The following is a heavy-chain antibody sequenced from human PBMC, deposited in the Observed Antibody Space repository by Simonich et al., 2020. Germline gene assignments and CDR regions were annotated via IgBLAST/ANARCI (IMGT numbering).Heavy chain of an antibody. CDR1: GYTFTGYY. Sequence: QVQLVQSGAEVKKPGASVKGSCKASGYTFTGYYMHWVRQAPGQAIDWLEWINPNSGGKNKEQKLQCRVTMTSDTSISTAYMELSRLRSDDTAVYYCAREEANGYSSSWNWFDPWGQGTLVTVSS. CDR2: INPNSGGK. V-gene: IGHV1-2*02. J-gene: IGHJ5*02. D-gene: IGHD6-13*01. CDR3: AREEANGYSSSWNWFDP.